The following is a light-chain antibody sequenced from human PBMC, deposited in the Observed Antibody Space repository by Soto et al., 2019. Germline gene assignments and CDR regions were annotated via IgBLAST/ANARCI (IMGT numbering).Light chain of an antibody. Sequence: EIVMTQSPATLSVSPGERATLSCRASQSISGNLAWYQQKPGQAPRLLIYGASTRATGLPARFSGSGSGTEFTLTISSLQPDDFAVYYCQQRSNWPPTFGQGTRLEIK. V-gene: IGKV3-15*01. CDR3: QQRSNWPPT. J-gene: IGKJ5*01. CDR1: QSISGN. CDR2: GAS.